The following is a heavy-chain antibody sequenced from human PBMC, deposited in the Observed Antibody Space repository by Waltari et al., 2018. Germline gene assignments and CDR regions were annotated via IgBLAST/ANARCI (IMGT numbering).Heavy chain of an antibody. CDR3: ARERRGVVGATLGHFDY. CDR1: GYTFTSYA. Sequence: QVQLVQSGSELKKPGASVKVSCKASGYTFTSYAMNWVRQAPGQGLEWMGWINTNTGNPTYAQGFTGRFVVALDTAVSTAYLQISSLKAEDTAVYYCARERRGVVGATLGHFDYWGQGTLVTVSS. D-gene: IGHD1-26*01. J-gene: IGHJ4*02. V-gene: IGHV7-4-1*02. CDR2: INTNTGNP.